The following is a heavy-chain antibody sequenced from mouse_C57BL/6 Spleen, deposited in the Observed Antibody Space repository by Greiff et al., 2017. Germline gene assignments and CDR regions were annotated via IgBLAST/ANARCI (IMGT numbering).Heavy chain of an antibody. D-gene: IGHD1-1*01. V-gene: IGHV1-37*01. J-gene: IGHJ1*03. Sequence: VQLQQSGPELVKPGASVQISCKASGYSFTGYFMNWVKPSHGTSLAWIGRINPYNGDTFYNQKFKGKATLTVDKYSSTAHMELLSLTSEDFAVYYCATYYYGSSLWYFDVWGTGTTVTVAS. CDR1: GYSFTGYF. CDR2: INPYNGDT. CDR3: ATYYYGSSLWYFDV.